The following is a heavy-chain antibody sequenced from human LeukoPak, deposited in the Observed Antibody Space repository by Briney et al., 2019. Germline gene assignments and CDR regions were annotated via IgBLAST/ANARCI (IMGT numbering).Heavy chain of an antibody. J-gene: IGHJ4*02. V-gene: IGHV1-69*01. CDR3: ARDLDTAMVTFDY. CDR2: IIPIFGTA. D-gene: IGHD5-18*01. CDR1: GGTFSSYA. Sequence: GSSVKVSCKASGGTFSSYAISWVRQAPGQGLEWMGGIIPIFGTANYAQKFQGRVTITADESTSTAYMELSSLRSEDTGVYYCARDLDTAMVTFDYWGQGTLVTVSS.